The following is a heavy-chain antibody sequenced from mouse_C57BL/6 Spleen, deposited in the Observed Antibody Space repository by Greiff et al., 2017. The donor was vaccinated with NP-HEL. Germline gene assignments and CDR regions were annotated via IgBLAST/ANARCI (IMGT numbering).Heavy chain of an antibody. CDR1: GFSLTSYG. CDR2: IWSDGST. J-gene: IGHJ4*01. Sequence: QVQLQQSGPGLVAPSQSLSITCTVSGFSLTSYGVHWVRQPPGKGLEWLVVIWSDGSTTYNSALKSRLSISKDNSKSQVFLKMNSLQTDDTAMYYCARHHYYGSSYDYYAMDYWGQGTSVTVSS. V-gene: IGHV2-6-1*01. D-gene: IGHD1-1*01. CDR3: ARHHYYGSSYDYYAMDY.